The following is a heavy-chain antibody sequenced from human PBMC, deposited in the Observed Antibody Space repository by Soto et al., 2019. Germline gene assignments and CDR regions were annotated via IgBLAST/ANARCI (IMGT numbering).Heavy chain of an antibody. D-gene: IGHD3-3*01. CDR1: GYTFTSYY. CDR2: INPSGGST. Sequence: ASVKVSCKASGYTFTSYYMHWVRQAPGQGLEWMGIINPSGGSTSYAQKFQGRVTMTRDTSTSTVYMELSSLRSEDTAVYYCARDGPVLRFLEWPPGAKSPFDPWGQGTLVTVSS. V-gene: IGHV1-46*01. J-gene: IGHJ5*02. CDR3: ARDGPVLRFLEWPPGAKSPFDP.